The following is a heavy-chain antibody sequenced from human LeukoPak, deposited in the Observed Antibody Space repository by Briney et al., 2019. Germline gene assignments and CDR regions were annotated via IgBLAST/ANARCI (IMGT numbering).Heavy chain of an antibody. D-gene: IGHD2-2*01. CDR3: ARSRPYCSSTNCFGGYFDY. CDR2: ISAYNGNT. Sequence: RGASVKVSCKASGYTFTSYGISWVRQAPGQGLEWMGWISAYNGNTNYAQKVQGRVTLTTDTSTSTAYMELRGLRSDDTAVYYCARSRPYCSSTNCFGGYFDYWGQGTQVTVSS. J-gene: IGHJ4*02. V-gene: IGHV1-18*01. CDR1: GYTFTSYG.